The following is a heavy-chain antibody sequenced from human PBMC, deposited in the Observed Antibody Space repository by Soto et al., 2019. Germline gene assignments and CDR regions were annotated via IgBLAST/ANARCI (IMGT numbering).Heavy chain of an antibody. Sequence: QVQLVESGGGVVQPGRSLRLSCAASGFTFSIYGMHWVRQAPGKGLEWVAVIWYDGSNKYYADSVKGRFTISRDNPQNTLYLQMNSLRAEDTAVYYCARQNVDIVATGARTYFDYWGQGTLDTVSS. CDR3: ARQNVDIVATGARTYFDY. J-gene: IGHJ4*02. CDR1: GFTFSIYG. D-gene: IGHD5-12*01. V-gene: IGHV3-33*01. CDR2: IWYDGSNK.